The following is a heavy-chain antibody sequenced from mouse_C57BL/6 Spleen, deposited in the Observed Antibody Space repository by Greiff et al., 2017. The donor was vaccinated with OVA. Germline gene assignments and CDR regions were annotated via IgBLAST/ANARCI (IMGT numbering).Heavy chain of an antibody. Sequence: VQLQQPGPELVKPGASVKLSCKASGYTFTSYDINWVKQRPGQGLEWIGWIYPSDGSTKYNEKFKGKATLTVDTSSSTAYMELHSLTSASSAVYVGARGDDGYYVTYFGYWGQGTTLTVSS. CDR3: ARGDDGYYVTYFGY. V-gene: IGHV1-85*01. D-gene: IGHD2-3*01. J-gene: IGHJ2*01. CDR1: GYTFTSYD. CDR2: IYPSDGST.